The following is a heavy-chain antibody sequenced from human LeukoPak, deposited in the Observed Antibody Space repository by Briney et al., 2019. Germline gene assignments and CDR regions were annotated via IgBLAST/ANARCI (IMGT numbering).Heavy chain of an antibody. Sequence: ASVKVSCKASGYTLTSYSISWVRQAPGQGLEWMGWISAYNGNTDLAQKLQGRVTMTTDTSTSTAYMELRSLRSDDTAVYYCATFEYSSSRGDYWGQGTLVTVSS. CDR1: GYTLTSYS. V-gene: IGHV1-18*01. J-gene: IGHJ4*02. CDR2: ISAYNGNT. D-gene: IGHD6-6*01. CDR3: ATFEYSSSRGDY.